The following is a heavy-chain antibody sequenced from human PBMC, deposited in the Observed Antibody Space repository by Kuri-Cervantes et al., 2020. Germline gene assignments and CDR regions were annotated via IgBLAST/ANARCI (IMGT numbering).Heavy chain of an antibody. CDR3: ARGGDWGDY. D-gene: IGHD7-27*01. CDR2: INHSGTT. CDR1: GGSFIAYY. J-gene: IGHJ4*02. Sequence: SETLSLTCGVYGGSFIAYYWTWIRQPPGKGPEWIGEINHSGTTSYNPSLKSRVTISVDKSKNQFSLKLNSVTAADTAVYYCARGGDWGDYWGQGTLVTVSS. V-gene: IGHV4-34*01.